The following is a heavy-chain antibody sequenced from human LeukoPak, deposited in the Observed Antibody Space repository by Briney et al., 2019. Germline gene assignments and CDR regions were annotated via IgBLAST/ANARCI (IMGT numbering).Heavy chain of an antibody. V-gene: IGHV4-61*01. CDR2: IYYSGST. J-gene: IGHJ4*02. Sequence: ETLSLTCTVSGGSVSSGSYYWSWIRQPPGKGLEWIGYIYYSGSTNYNPSLKSRVTISVDTSKNQFSLKLSSVTAADTAVYYCAREVYDSSGYSFDYWGQGTLVTVSS. D-gene: IGHD3-22*01. CDR1: GGSVSSGSYY. CDR3: AREVYDSSGYSFDY.